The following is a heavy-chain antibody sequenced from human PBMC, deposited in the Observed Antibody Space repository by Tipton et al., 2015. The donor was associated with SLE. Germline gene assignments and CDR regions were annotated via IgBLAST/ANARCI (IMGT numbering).Heavy chain of an antibody. Sequence: TLSLTCTVSGGSISSGSYYWCWIRQPAGKGLEWIGRIYTSGSTNYNPSLKSRVTISVDTSKNQFSLKLSSVTAADTAVYYCARAPRYYYDSSYFDYWGQGTLVTVSS. CDR1: GGSISSGSYY. J-gene: IGHJ4*02. D-gene: IGHD3-22*01. V-gene: IGHV4-61*02. CDR3: ARAPRYYYDSSYFDY. CDR2: IYTSGST.